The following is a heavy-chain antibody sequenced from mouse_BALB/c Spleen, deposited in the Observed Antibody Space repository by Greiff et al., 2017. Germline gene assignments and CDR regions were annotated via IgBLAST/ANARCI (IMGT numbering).Heavy chain of an antibody. Sequence: EVKLVESGGGLVKPGGSLKLSCAASGFTFSSYAMSWVRQTPEKRLEWVVSISSGGSTYYPDSVKGRFTISRDNARNILYLQMSSLRSEDTAMYYCARAWTTVDYWGQGTTLTVSS. CDR1: GFTFSSYA. J-gene: IGHJ2*01. D-gene: IGHD1-1*01. V-gene: IGHV5-6-5*01. CDR3: ARAWTTVDY. CDR2: ISSGGST.